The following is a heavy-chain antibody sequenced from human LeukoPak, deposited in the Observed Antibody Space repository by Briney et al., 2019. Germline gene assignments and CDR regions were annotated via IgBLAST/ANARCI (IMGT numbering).Heavy chain of an antibody. CDR3: AREVAFTTPFDY. CDR2: INPSGGST. J-gene: IGHJ4*02. V-gene: IGHV1-46*01. Sequence: ASVKVSCKASGYTITSYYMHWVRQAPGQGLEWMGIINPSGGSTSYAQKFQDRVTVTRDTSTSTVYMELSSLRSEDTAVYYCAREVAFTTPFDYWGQGTLVTVSS. CDR1: GYTITSYY. D-gene: IGHD1-1*01.